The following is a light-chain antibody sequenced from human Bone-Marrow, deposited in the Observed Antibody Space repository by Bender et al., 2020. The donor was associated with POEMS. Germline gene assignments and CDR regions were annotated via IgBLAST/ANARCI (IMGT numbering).Light chain of an antibody. CDR2: KNN. V-gene: IGLV3-25*03. CDR3: QTADNSRSSVV. J-gene: IGLJ2*01. CDR1: ALPDRY. Sequence: VLTQPPSVSVAPGKTAWITCSGDALPDRYVSWYQQKAGQAPVLLIFKNNERPSGIPERFSGSNSGTIVTLTISGVQAEDEADYYCQTADNSRSSVVFGGGTKVTVL.